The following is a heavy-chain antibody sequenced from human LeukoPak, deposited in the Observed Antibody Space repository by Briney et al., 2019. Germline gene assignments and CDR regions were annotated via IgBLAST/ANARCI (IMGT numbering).Heavy chain of an antibody. J-gene: IGHJ4*02. V-gene: IGHV3-9*01. CDR1: GFTFENYS. Sequence: GGSLRLSCAASGFTFENYSMHWVRKAPGKGLEWVSGISWNSGSAGYADSVKGRFTISRDRAKNSLYLQMNSLRTEDTALYYCAKDRTYSAYAALDYWGQGTLVTVSS. CDR3: AKDRTYSAYAALDY. D-gene: IGHD5-12*01. CDR2: ISWNSGSA.